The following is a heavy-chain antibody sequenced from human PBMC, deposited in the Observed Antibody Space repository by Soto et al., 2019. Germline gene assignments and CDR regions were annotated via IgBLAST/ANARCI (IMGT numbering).Heavy chain of an antibody. CDR3: ARAGGCSGGSCYPGWFDP. D-gene: IGHD2-15*01. J-gene: IGHJ5*02. CDR1: GGSISSGGYS. V-gene: IGHV4-30-2*01. CDR2: IYHSGST. Sequence: SETLSLTCAVSGGSISSGGYSWSWIRQPPGKGLEWIGYIYHSGSTYYNPSLKSRVTISVDRSKNQFSLKLSSVTAADTAVYYCARAGGCSGGSCYPGWFDPWGQGTLVTVSS.